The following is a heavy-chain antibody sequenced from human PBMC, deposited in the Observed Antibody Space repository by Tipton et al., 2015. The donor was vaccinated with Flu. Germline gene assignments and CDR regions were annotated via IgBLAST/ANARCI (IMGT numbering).Heavy chain of an antibody. D-gene: IGHD2-2*01. J-gene: IGHJ5*02. CDR2: INVGNGNT. CDR1: GDTFSNYG. Sequence: QLVQSGAEVKKPGASVKVSCKASGDTFSNYGMHWVRQAPGQGLEWMAWINVGNGNTKCLQKFQGRVTITRDTSANTAYMEVSGLTLEDPAVYYGASEVIQAGPFAPWGQGTLVTVSS. V-gene: IGHV1-3*01. CDR3: ASEVIQAGPFAP.